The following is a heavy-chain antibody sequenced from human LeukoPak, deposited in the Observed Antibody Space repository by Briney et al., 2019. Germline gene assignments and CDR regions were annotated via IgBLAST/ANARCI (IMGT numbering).Heavy chain of an antibody. CDR3: ARGDDFWSGYQYDAFDI. D-gene: IGHD3-3*01. J-gene: IGHJ3*02. CDR1: RFTFSSSS. V-gene: IGHV3-21*01. CDR2: ISSNGDYI. Sequence: GGSLRLSCAASRFTFSSSSMNWIRQAPGKGLEWVSSISSNGDYIYYADSVKGRFTISRDNGENSLYLQMNSLRAEDTAVYYCARGDDFWSGYQYDAFDIWGQGTMVTVSS.